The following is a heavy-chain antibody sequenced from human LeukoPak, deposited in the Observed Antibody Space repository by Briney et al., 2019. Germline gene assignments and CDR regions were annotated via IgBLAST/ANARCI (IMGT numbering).Heavy chain of an antibody. CDR1: CAPINDYY. Sequence: SETLSPTCSVSCAPINDYYWTWIRQPPGKGLEGVGYVYHTGTSGYHPSLKSRVAMSLDTSKNQVSLKLRSVTAADTAVYFCTRVVNGGHFDYWGQGTLVTVSS. V-gene: IGHV4-59*12. D-gene: IGHD2-8*01. J-gene: IGHJ4*02. CDR2: VYHTGTS. CDR3: TRVVNGGHFDY.